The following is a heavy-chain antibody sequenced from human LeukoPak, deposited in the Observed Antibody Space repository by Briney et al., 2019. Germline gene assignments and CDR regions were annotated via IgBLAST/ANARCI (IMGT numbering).Heavy chain of an antibody. CDR2: ISYDGSNK. CDR3: ARTTASRYFDWLFYMDV. Sequence: PGGSLRLSCAVSGFTFSSYAMHWVRQAPGEGLEWVAVISYDGSNKYYADSVKGRFTISRDNSKNTLYLQMNSLRAEGTAVYYCARTTASRYFDWLFYMDVWGQGTTVTVSS. D-gene: IGHD3-9*01. CDR1: GFTFSSYA. V-gene: IGHV3-30-3*01. J-gene: IGHJ6*03.